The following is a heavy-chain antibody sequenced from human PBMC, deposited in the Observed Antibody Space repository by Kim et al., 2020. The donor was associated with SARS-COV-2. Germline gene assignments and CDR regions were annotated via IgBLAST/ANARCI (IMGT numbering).Heavy chain of an antibody. J-gene: IGHJ5*02. Sequence: SETLSLTCAVHGGSFSGYYWSWIRQTPKKGLEWIGEVNHGGSANYNPSLKNRVTISLDMSKNQFSLRLSSVTAADTAVYYCARGPSGYSYAYVRRWFDPWAREPWSPSPQ. V-gene: IGHV4-34*01. CDR3: ARGPSGYSYAYVRRWFDP. CDR1: GGSFSGYY. CDR2: VNHGGSA. D-gene: IGHD5-18*01.